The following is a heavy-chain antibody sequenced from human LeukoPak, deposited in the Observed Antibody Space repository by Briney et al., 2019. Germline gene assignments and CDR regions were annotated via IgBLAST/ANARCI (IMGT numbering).Heavy chain of an antibody. Sequence: SETLSLTCTVSSGSISSSSYYWGWIRQPPGKGLEWIGSIYYSGSTYYNPSLESRVTISVDTSKNQFSLKLSSVTAADTAIYYCARDYLVGAPLDSWGQGTLVTVSS. D-gene: IGHD1-26*01. V-gene: IGHV4-39*07. CDR3: ARDYLVGAPLDS. CDR1: SGSISSSSYY. CDR2: IYYSGST. J-gene: IGHJ4*02.